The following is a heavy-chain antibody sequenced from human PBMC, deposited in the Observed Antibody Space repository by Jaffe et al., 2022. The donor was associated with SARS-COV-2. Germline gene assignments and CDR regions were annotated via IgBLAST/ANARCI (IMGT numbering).Heavy chain of an antibody. CDR1: GFTFGDFA. J-gene: IGHJ4*02. V-gene: IGHV3-49*03. CDR2: VRSKAYGETT. Sequence: EVQLVESGGGLVQPGRSLRLSCTSSGFTFGDFAMSWFRQAPGKGLEWVGFVRSKAYGETTEYAASVKGRFTISRDDSKSIAYLQMNSLKTEDTAVYHCASGDGNWHGHYWGQGTLVTVSS. CDR3: ASGDGNWHGHY. D-gene: IGHD1-1*01.